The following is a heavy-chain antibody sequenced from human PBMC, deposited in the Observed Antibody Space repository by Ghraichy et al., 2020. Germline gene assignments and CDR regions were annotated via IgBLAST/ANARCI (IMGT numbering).Heavy chain of an antibody. V-gene: IGHV3-30-3*01. CDR2: ISYDGSNK. CDR3: ARPTHDYGDYVGAFDI. D-gene: IGHD4-17*01. Sequence: GGSLRLSCAASGFTFSSYAMHWVRQAPGKGLEWVAVISYDGSNKYYADSVKGRFTISRDNSKNTLYLQMNSLRAEDTAVYYCARPTHDYGDYVGAFDIWGQGTMVTVSS. J-gene: IGHJ3*02. CDR1: GFTFSSYA.